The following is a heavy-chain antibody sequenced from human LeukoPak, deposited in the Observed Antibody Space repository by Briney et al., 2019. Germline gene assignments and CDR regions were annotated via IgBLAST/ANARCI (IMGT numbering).Heavy chain of an antibody. D-gene: IGHD2-21*01. CDR1: ESGFSDYY. CDR2: INPNSGDN. V-gene: IGHV1-2*02. Sequence: ASVKVSCTASESGFSDYYMHWVRLAPGQGLEYMGWINPNSGDNSCAQKFQGRVSMTRDTSITTLYMELTSLRSDDKAVYFCARGGGIQSCGGKTCFRGFVYWGQGTLVTVSS. J-gene: IGHJ4*02. CDR3: ARGGGIQSCGGKTCFRGFVY.